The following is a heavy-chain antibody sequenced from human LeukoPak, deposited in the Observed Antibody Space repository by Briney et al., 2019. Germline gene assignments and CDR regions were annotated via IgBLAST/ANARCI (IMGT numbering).Heavy chain of an antibody. CDR1: TFTFSSYY. J-gene: IGHJ2*01. CDR3: AVAGLSYWYSDL. Sequence: GGSLRLSCAASTFTFSSYYMNWVRQAPGKGLEWVSSMSRSSDYTYYADSVKGRFTISRDNAKKSLYLQMNSLRAEDTAVYYCAVAGLSYWYSDLWGRGTLVTVSS. D-gene: IGHD6-19*01. CDR2: MSRSSDYT. V-gene: IGHV3-21*01.